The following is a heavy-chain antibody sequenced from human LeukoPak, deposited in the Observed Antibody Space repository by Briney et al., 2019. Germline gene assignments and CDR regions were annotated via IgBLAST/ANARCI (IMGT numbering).Heavy chain of an antibody. CDR2: IDNDAVT. Sequence: GGSLRIFCEVSGFNVSGHFMTWVRQAPGKGLEWVSAIDNDAVTDYTDSVQGRFTVSRDISKNTLYLQMHSLRTDDTAVYYCAREMGWLQCDSWGQGTLVSVSS. V-gene: IGHV3-53*01. CDR3: AREMGWLQCDS. D-gene: IGHD5-24*01. J-gene: IGHJ5*01. CDR1: GFNVSGHF.